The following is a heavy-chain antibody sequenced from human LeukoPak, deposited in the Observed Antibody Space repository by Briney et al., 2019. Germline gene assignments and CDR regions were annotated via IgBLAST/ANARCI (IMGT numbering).Heavy chain of an antibody. V-gene: IGHV4-59*08. CDR2: IYSRGSP. CDR1: GVSIGTDY. D-gene: IGHD2-15*01. J-gene: IGHJ3*01. CDR3: ARHVSWYSGGFEL. Sequence: SETLSRTCCVSGVSIGTDYWSWIRQPPGSRLEWIGYIYSRGSPTYKPALQSRVAMSVDTSKNQFSLTLSSVTAADTAVYYCARHVSWYSGGFELWGQGTMVTVSS.